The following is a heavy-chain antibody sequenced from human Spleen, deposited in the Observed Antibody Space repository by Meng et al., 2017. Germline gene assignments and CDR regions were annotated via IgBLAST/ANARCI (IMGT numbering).Heavy chain of an antibody. CDR1: GGSISDEYF. D-gene: IGHD6-19*01. CDR3: ARVMAFASGWFDF. CDR2: VYYSGST. V-gene: IGHV4-39*07. Sequence: GSLRLSCTVSGGSISDEYFWGWIRQPPGKGLEWIGSVYYSGSTYYNPSLKSRVSISVDTSKNQFSLKLRSVTAADAAVYYCARVMAFASGWFDFWGQGTLVTVSS. J-gene: IGHJ4*02.